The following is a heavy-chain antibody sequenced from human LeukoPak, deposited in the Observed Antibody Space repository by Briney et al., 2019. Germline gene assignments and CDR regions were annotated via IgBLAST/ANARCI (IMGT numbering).Heavy chain of an antibody. Sequence: SVKVSCKASGGTFSSYAISWVRQAPGQGLEWMGGIIPIFGTANYAQKFQGRVTITADESTSTAYMELSSLRSEDTAVYYCATHPSYYCDSSGYYYFDYWGQGTLVTVSS. CDR1: GGTFSSYA. CDR2: IIPIFGTA. V-gene: IGHV1-69*13. J-gene: IGHJ4*02. CDR3: ATHPSYYCDSSGYYYFDY. D-gene: IGHD3-22*01.